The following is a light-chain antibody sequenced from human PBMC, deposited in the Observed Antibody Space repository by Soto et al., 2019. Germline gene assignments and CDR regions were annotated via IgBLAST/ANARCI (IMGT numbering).Light chain of an antibody. CDR3: RQFNSYPLT. CDR1: QGIASS. V-gene: IGKV1-9*01. Sequence: DIHLTQSPSFLSASVGDRVTITCRASQGIASSLAWYQQKAGKAPKLLIYAASTLESGVPSRFSGSGPGTEFFLTISSLQPEDFAIYYCRQFNSYPLTFGGGTKVEIK. J-gene: IGKJ4*01. CDR2: AAS.